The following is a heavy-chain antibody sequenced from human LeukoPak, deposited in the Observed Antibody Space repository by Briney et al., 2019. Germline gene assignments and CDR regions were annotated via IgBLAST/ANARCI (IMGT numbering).Heavy chain of an antibody. CDR2: INPSGGST. V-gene: IGHV1-46*01. J-gene: IGHJ1*01. D-gene: IGHD3-22*01. Sequence: ASVKVSCKAPGYTFTSYYMHWVRQAPGQGLEWMGIINPSGGSTSYAQKFQGRVTMTRDTSTSTVYMELSSLRSEDTAVYYCARDPGYYDSSGYPVVGYFQHWGQGTLVTVSS. CDR3: ARDPGYYDSSGYPVVGYFQH. CDR1: GYTFTSYY.